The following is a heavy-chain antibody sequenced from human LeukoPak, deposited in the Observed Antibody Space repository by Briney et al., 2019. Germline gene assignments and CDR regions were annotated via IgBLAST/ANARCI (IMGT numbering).Heavy chain of an antibody. D-gene: IGHD6-13*01. CDR1: GYTFTSYG. Sequence: GASVKVSCKASGYTFTSYGISWGRQAPGQGLEWVGWISAYNGNTNYAQKLQGRVTMTTDTSTSTAYMELRSLRSDDTAVYYCAIDLPTRTEQQLVRSYYYYGMDVWGQGTTVTVSS. CDR2: ISAYNGNT. J-gene: IGHJ6*02. CDR3: AIDLPTRTEQQLVRSYYYYGMDV. V-gene: IGHV1-18*01.